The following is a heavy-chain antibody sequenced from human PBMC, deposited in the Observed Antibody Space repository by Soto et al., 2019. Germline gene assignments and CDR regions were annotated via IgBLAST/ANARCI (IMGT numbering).Heavy chain of an antibody. CDR2: IDSDGSGT. V-gene: IGHV3-74*01. CDR1: GFNFSDHW. CDR3: VREFLYCSGGSCYSDGFDL. D-gene: IGHD2-15*01. Sequence: EVHLVESGGGLIQPGGSLRLSCVASGFNFSDHWMHWVRQAPVKGLVWVSRIDSDGSGTTYADSVKGRFTLSRDNAKNTLYLQMNSLGGEDTAVYYCVREFLYCSGGSCYSDGFDLWGQGTMVTVSS. J-gene: IGHJ3*01.